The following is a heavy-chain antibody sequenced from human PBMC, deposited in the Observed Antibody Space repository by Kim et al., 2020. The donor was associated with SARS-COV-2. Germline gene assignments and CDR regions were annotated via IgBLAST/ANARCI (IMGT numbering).Heavy chain of an antibody. CDR3: ARRLGYDILTGYIPYMDV. Sequence: KSRVTISVDTSKNQCSLKLSSVTAEDTAVYYCARRLGYDILTGYIPYMDVWGQGTTVTVSS. J-gene: IGHJ6*02. V-gene: IGHV4-34*01. D-gene: IGHD3-9*01.